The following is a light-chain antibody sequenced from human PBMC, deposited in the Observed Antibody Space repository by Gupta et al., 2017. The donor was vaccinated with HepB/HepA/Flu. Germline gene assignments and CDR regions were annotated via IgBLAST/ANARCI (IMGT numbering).Light chain of an antibody. CDR3: LQSKTFQT. CDR1: ESVSFLGINL. J-gene: IGKJ1*01. Sequence: IVLTQSPASLAVSPGQRATITCRASESVSFLGINLIHWYQQKPEQPPKLLIYQASKKDTGVPARFSGRGYVKDFTRTSNPVEDYDSAHYYGLQSKTFQTFGQGTKVEIK. CDR2: QAS. V-gene: IGKV7-3*01.